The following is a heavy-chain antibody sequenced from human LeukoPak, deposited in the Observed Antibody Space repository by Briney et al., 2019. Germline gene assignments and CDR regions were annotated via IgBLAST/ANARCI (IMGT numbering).Heavy chain of an antibody. Sequence: PGGSLRLSCAASGFTVSSNYMSWVRQAPGKGLEWVGRIRSKANSYATAYAASVKGRFTISRDDSKNTAYLQMNSLKTEDTAVYYCTRRGDGYRENAFDIWGQGTMVTVSS. CDR1: GFTVSSNY. CDR2: IRSKANSYAT. J-gene: IGHJ3*02. V-gene: IGHV3-73*01. D-gene: IGHD3-10*01. CDR3: TRRGDGYRENAFDI.